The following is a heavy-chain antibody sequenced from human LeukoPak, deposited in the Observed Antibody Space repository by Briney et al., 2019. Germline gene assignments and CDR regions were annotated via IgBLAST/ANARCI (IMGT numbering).Heavy chain of an antibody. CDR3: ARDRGSQPFIDY. Sequence: SETLSLTCTVSSGSINTSNYYWNWIRQPPGKGLEWIGYVFHTGSTNYNPSLKSRVTISVDTSKNQFSLKLSSVTAADTAVYYCARDRGSQPFIDYWGQGTLVTVSS. V-gene: IGHV4-61*01. CDR1: SGSINTSNYY. CDR2: VFHTGST. D-gene: IGHD1-26*01. J-gene: IGHJ4*02.